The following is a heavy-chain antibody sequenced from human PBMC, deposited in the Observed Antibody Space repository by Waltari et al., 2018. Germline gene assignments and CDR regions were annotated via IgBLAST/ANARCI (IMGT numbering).Heavy chain of an antibody. V-gene: IGHV4-34*01. CDR1: GGSFSGYY. CDR2: INHSGST. J-gene: IGHJ4*02. D-gene: IGHD6-6*01. Sequence: QVQLQQWGAGLLKPSETLSLTCAVYGGSFSGYYWSWIRQPPGKGLEWIGEINHSGSTNYNPALKSRVTISVDTAKNQFSLKLSCVTAADTAVYYCARGRRTKYSRSARVFDYWGQGTLVNVSS. CDR3: ARGRRTKYSRSARVFDY.